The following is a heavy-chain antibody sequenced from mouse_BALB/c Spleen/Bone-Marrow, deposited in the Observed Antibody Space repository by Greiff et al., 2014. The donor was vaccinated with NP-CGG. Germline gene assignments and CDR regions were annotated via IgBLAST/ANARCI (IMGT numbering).Heavy chain of an antibody. V-gene: IGHV1-4*01. CDR1: GYTFTTYW. CDR3: ARGLRDWYFDV. D-gene: IGHD2-4*01. J-gene: IGHJ1*01. CDR2: INPNTDYT. Sequence: VQLQQSGPELATPGASVKMSCKASGYTFTTYWMHWIKQRPGQGLEWIGSINPNTDYTDYNQKFKDKATLTADKSSITAHMQLSSLTSEDSAVYYCARGLRDWYFDVWGAGTTVTVSS.